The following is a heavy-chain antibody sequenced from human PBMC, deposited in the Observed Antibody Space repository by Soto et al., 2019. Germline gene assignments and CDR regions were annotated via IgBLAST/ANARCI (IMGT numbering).Heavy chain of an antibody. J-gene: IGHJ4*02. CDR1: GYTFTSYA. CDR2: INAGNGKT. Sequence: ASVKVSCKASGYTFTSYAMHWVRQAPGQRLEWMGWINAGNGKTKYSQKFQGRVTITRETSASTVYMELSSLRSEDTAVFYCASAFRGYCTGAACSYPVAYCGQGTLVTVAS. D-gene: IGHD2-8*02. V-gene: IGHV1-3*01. CDR3: ASAFRGYCTGAACSYPVAY.